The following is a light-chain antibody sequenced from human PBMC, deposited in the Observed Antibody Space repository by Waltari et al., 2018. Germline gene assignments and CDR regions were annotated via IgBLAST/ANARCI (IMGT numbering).Light chain of an antibody. CDR1: SSGVGYSDS. CDR3: CAFAVGDTYV. V-gene: IGLV2-23*02. Sequence: QSALSQPASVSASFGQSIPISCTGTSSGVGYSDSASWYQHHPGKAPKFIIYDVSKRPSGVPNRFSGSKYGKSASLTISGLQPDDEAVYYCCAFAVGDTYVFGSGTNVTV. J-gene: IGLJ1*01. CDR2: DVS.